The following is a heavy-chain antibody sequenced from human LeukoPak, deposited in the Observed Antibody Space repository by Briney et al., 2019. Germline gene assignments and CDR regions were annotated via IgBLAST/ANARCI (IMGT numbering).Heavy chain of an antibody. Sequence: GGSLRLSCTASGFTFSSYAMNWVRQAPGKGLEWVSGIGAGGTFTYYADSVKGRFTISRDNSKNTVSLQINSLRVEDTAIYYCARDIELSTWGLGTLVTVSS. J-gene: IGHJ3*01. CDR2: IGAGGTFT. CDR1: GFTFSSYA. D-gene: IGHD5-12*01. V-gene: IGHV3-23*01. CDR3: ARDIELST.